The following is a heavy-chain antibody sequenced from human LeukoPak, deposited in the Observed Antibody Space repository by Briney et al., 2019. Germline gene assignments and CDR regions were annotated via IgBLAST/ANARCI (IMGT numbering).Heavy chain of an antibody. CDR1: GFTFARHA. J-gene: IGHJ4*02. Sequence: GSLRLSCAGSGFTFARHALTWVRQAPGMGLEWVSTIRGGGGSTHYADSVKGRFTISRDNSKDTVFLQMNNLRAEDTAIYYCAREGGSCTSNSCSDYFDYWGQGTLVTVSP. CDR2: IRGGGGST. D-gene: IGHD6-13*01. V-gene: IGHV3-23*01. CDR3: AREGGSCTSNSCSDYFDY.